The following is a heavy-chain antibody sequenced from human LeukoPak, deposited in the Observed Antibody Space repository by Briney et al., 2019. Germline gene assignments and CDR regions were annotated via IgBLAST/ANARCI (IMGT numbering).Heavy chain of an antibody. J-gene: IGHJ3*02. Sequence: SETLSLTCAVYGGSFSGYYWSWIRQHPGKGLEWIGYIYYSGSTYYNPSLKSRVTISVDTSKNQFSLKLSSVTAADTAVYYCARTPDKTGTTFGAFDIWGQGTMVTVSS. CDR2: IYYSGST. CDR1: GGSFSGYY. D-gene: IGHD1-1*01. CDR3: ARTPDKTGTTFGAFDI. V-gene: IGHV4-31*11.